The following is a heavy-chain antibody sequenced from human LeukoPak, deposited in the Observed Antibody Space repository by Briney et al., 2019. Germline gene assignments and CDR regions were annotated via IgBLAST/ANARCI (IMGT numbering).Heavy chain of an antibody. V-gene: IGHV1-69*13. D-gene: IGHD5-12*01. CDR1: GYTFTNYA. Sequence: GASVKVSCKTSGYTFTNYAMSWVRQAPGQGLEWMGGIIPIFGTANCAQKFQGRVTITADESTSTAYMELSSLRSEDTAVYYCAREPDSGYEQWGQGTLVTVSS. CDR3: AREPDSGYEQ. J-gene: IGHJ4*02. CDR2: IIPIFGTA.